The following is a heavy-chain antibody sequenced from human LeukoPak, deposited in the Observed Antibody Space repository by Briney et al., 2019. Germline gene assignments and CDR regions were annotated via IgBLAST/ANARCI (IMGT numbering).Heavy chain of an antibody. Sequence: GGSLRLSCAASGFTFSSYSMNWVRQAPGKGLEWVSSISSSSSYIYYADSVKGRFTISRDNAKNSLYLQMNSLRAEDTAVYYCARDTTVTTRNPDAFDTSGQGTMVTVSS. D-gene: IGHD4-17*01. J-gene: IGHJ3*02. CDR3: ARDTTVTTRNPDAFDT. CDR2: ISSSSSYI. V-gene: IGHV3-21*01. CDR1: GFTFSSYS.